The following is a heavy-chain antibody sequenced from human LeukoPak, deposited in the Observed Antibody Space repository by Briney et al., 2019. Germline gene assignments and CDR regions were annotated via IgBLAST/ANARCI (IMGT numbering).Heavy chain of an antibody. V-gene: IGHV3-23*01. CDR2: ISVSGVYT. J-gene: IGHJ4*02. Sequence: PGGSLRLSRAASGFTFSSYAMSWVRQAPGKGLEWVSAISVSGVYTPYADSVKGRFTISRDNSKNTLYLQMNSLRAEDTALYYCAKPLDCSSASCYGFDSWGQGTLVTVSS. CDR1: GFTFSSYA. CDR3: AKPLDCSSASCYGFDS. D-gene: IGHD2-2*01.